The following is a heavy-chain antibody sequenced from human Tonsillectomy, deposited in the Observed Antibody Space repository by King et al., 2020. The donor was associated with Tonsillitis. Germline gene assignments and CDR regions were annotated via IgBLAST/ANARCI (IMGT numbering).Heavy chain of an antibody. Sequence: VQLVESGGGLVQPGGSLRLSCAASGFTFSRYAMSWVLQAPGKGLEWVSTISDSGGYTYYAESVKGRITISRDNSKNTVDLQMNSLRAEETAVYYCAKYCGGGSCYSGFDYWGQGTLVTVSS. CDR2: ISDSGGYT. J-gene: IGHJ4*02. D-gene: IGHD2-15*01. V-gene: IGHV3-23*04. CDR1: GFTFSRYA. CDR3: AKYCGGGSCYSGFDY.